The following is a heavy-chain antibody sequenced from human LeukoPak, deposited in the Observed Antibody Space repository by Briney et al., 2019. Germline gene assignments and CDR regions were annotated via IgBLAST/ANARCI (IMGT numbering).Heavy chain of an antibody. Sequence: KSGGSLRLSCAASGFTFSSYSMNWVRQAPGKGLEWVSSISSSSSYIYYADSVKGRFTISRDNAKNSLYLQMNSLRAEDTAVYYCARDRPPYIAVAGTFDYWGQGTLVTVSS. CDR3: ARDRPPYIAVAGTFDY. CDR1: GFTFSSYS. V-gene: IGHV3-21*01. CDR2: ISSSSSYI. J-gene: IGHJ4*02. D-gene: IGHD6-19*01.